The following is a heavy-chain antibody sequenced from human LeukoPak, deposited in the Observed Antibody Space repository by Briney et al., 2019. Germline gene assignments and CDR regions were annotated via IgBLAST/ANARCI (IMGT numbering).Heavy chain of an antibody. Sequence: SETLSLTCTVSGDSIGSYYWSWIRQPPGKGLEWIGYIYYSGSTNYNPSLKSRVTISVDTSKSQFFLILSSVTAADTAVYYCARDVPNYYGSGSYFGPYYYGMDVWGQGTTVTVSS. CDR3: ARDVPNYYGSGSYFGPYYYGMDV. V-gene: IGHV4-59*12. CDR1: GDSIGSYY. J-gene: IGHJ6*02. CDR2: IYYSGST. D-gene: IGHD3-10*01.